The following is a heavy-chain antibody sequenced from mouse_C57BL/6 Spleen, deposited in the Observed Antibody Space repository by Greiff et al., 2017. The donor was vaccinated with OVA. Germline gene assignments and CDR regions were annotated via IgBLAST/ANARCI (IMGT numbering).Heavy chain of an antibody. Sequence: EVKVVESGGGLVKPGGSLKLSCAASGFTFSSYTMPWVRQTPEKRLEWVATISGGGGNTYYPDSVKGRFTISRDNAKNTLYLQLSRLKSEDTAWYYCARAYYDYGLFSYWGQGTLVTVSA. J-gene: IGHJ3*01. CDR2: ISGGGGNT. CDR1: GFTFSSYT. D-gene: IGHD2-4*01. V-gene: IGHV5-9*01. CDR3: ARAYYDYGLFSY.